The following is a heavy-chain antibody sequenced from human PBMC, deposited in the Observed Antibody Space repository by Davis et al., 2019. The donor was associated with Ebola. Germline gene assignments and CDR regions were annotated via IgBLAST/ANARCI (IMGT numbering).Heavy chain of an antibody. CDR3: ARIALLRFLEWLPPHIDY. D-gene: IGHD3-3*01. J-gene: IGHJ4*02. V-gene: IGHV3-21*04. CDR2: ISSNSTYI. CDR1: GFTFSIYS. Sequence: GGSLRLSCVASGFTFSIYSINWVRQAPGMGLEWVSSISSNSTYIYYADSVEGRFTISRDNAKNSLYLQMNSLRAEDTAVYYCARIALLRFLEWLPPHIDYWGQGTLVTVSS.